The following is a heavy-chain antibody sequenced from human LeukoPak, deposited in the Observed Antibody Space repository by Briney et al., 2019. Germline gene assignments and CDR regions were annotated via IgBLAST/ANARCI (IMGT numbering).Heavy chain of an antibody. CDR2: IKQDGSGK. J-gene: IGHJ4*02. Sequence: PGGSLRLSCAASGLTFSNYWMTWVRQAPGKGLEWVGNIKQDGSGKNYMDSVKGRFTISRDNTKNSVYLQMSSLRAEDTAVYYCAREVWGPEYWGQGTLVTVSS. CDR3: AREVWGPEY. CDR1: GLTFSNYW. D-gene: IGHD1-14*01. V-gene: IGHV3-7*01.